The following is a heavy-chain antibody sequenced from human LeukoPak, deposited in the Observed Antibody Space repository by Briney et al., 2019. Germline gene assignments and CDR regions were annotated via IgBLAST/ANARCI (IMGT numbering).Heavy chain of an antibody. J-gene: IGHJ4*02. CDR2: FDPGEGEI. CDR1: GYTLTELS. D-gene: IGHD4-11*01. CDR3: AGGDYNNLFDF. Sequence: ASVKVSCKVSGYTLTELSMLWVRQAPGRGLEWLGGFDPGEGEIIYAQKFEGRVTMTEDTSTDTAYMELSSLRSEDTALYYCAGGDYNNLFDFWGQGTLVTVSS. V-gene: IGHV1-24*01.